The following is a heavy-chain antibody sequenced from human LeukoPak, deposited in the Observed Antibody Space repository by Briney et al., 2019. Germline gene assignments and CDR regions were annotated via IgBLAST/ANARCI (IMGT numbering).Heavy chain of an antibody. CDR2: ITSSGSTK. CDR3: AREASGGTWSYFDF. D-gene: IGHD6-13*01. V-gene: IGHV3-48*03. Sequence: GGALRLSCAASGFIFSRYEMNWVRQAPGKGREWISYITSSGSTKFYADSVKGRVTISRDNAKSSLSLQINSLPAADTGVYFCAREASGGTWSYFDFWGQGSLVTVSS. J-gene: IGHJ4*02. CDR1: GFIFSRYE.